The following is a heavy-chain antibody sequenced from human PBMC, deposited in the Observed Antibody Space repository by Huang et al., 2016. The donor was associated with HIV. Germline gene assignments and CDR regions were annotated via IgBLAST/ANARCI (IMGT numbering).Heavy chain of an antibody. CDR2: IYWDEDR. Sequence: QITLKESGPSLVKPTQTLTLTCTFSGFSLSTSGVAVGWIRQPPGKALEWLGNIYWDEDRRYRPTPKSRLAITKDTFNNQGVLTLTNVDLVDTDTYCCAHRRVVHYPPTDYRRPVEAFDVWGQGTMVSVSS. V-gene: IGHV2-5*02. CDR1: GFSLSTSGVA. D-gene: IGHD2-2*01. CDR3: AHRRVVHYPPTDYRRPVEAFDV. J-gene: IGHJ3*01.